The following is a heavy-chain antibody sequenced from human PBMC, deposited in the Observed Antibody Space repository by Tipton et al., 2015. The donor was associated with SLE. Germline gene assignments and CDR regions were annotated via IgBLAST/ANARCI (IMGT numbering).Heavy chain of an antibody. Sequence: TLSLTCTVSGGSISSHYWSWIRQPPGKGLEWIGYIYYSGSTNYNPSLKSRVTISVDTSKNQFSLKLSSVTAADTAVYYCARGGPGGSSSANYFDYWGQGTLVTVSS. V-gene: IGHV4-59*11. D-gene: IGHD6-6*01. J-gene: IGHJ4*02. CDR2: IYYSGST. CDR3: ARGGPGGSSSANYFDY. CDR1: GGSISSHY.